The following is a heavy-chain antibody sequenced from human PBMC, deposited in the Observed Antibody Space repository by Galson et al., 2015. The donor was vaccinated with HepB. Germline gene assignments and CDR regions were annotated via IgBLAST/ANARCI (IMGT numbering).Heavy chain of an antibody. Sequence: TLSLTCTVSGDSISSGDCFWSWIRQAPGKGLEWIGYIYHSGSAYYNPSLKSRLTISIDTSKNQFSLKLSSVTAADTGVYYCAREVGAAGDWDDGFDIWGQGTKVAVSS. CDR1: GDSISSGDCF. CDR2: IYHSGSA. CDR3: AREVGAAGDWDDGFDI. D-gene: IGHD2-21*01. J-gene: IGHJ3*02. V-gene: IGHV4-30-4*01.